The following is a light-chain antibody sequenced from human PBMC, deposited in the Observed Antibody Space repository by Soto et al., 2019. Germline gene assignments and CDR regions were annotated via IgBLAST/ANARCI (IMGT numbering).Light chain of an antibody. CDR3: QQYGSSPRT. Sequence: EVVLTQSAGTLPLSPGERATLSCRASQSIRSNYVAWYQQKPGQGPRLLIYGASSRATGIPDRFSGSGSGTDFTLIISRLEPEDFAMYYCQQYGSSPRTFGQGTKVDIK. V-gene: IGKV3-20*01. CDR2: GAS. J-gene: IGKJ1*01. CDR1: QSIRSNY.